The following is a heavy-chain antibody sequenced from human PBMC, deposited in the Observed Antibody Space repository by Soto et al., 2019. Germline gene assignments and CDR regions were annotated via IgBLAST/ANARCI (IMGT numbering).Heavy chain of an antibody. CDR3: VKGEYYYDSSGYYPFDY. Sequence: SETLSLTCAFYGGSFSGYYWSWIRQPPGKGLEWIGEINHSGSTNYNPSLKSRVTISVDTSKNQFSLKLSSVTAADTAVYYCVKGEYYYDSSGYYPFDYWGQGTLVTVSS. V-gene: IGHV4-34*01. D-gene: IGHD3-22*01. J-gene: IGHJ4*02. CDR2: INHSGST. CDR1: GGSFSGYY.